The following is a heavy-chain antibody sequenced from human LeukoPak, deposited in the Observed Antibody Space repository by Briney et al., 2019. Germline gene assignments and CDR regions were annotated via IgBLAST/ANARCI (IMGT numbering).Heavy chain of an antibody. CDR2: IYSGGST. J-gene: IGHJ2*01. CDR3: ARDEGTGPTRYWYFDL. Sequence: AGSLRLSCTVSGFTFGDYAMSWVRQAPGKGLEWVSVIYSGGSTYYADSVKGRFTISRDNSKNTLYLQMNSLRAEDTAVYYCARDEGTGPTRYWYFDLWGRGTLVTVSS. V-gene: IGHV3-66*01. D-gene: IGHD3/OR15-3a*01. CDR1: GFTFGDYA.